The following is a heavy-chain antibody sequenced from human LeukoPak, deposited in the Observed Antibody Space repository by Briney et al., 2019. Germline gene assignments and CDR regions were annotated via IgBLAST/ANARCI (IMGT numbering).Heavy chain of an antibody. J-gene: IGHJ4*02. CDR2: IYSGGST. CDR3: ARRGIQLWPHDDY. D-gene: IGHD5-18*01. V-gene: IGHV3-66*04. Sequence: GGSLRLSCAASGFTVSSNYMTWVRQAPGKGLEWVSVIYSGGSTYYADSVKGRFTISRDNSKNTLYVQINSLRAEDTAVYYCARRGIQLWPHDDYWGQGTLVTVSS. CDR1: GFTVSSNY.